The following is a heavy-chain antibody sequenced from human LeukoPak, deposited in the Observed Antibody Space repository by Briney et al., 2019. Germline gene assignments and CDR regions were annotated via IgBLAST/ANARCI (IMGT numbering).Heavy chain of an antibody. CDR3: AKDRGYYYGSGTYYTDY. V-gene: IGHV3-30*02. CDR2: IRYDGSHK. D-gene: IGHD3-10*01. Sequence: GGSLRLSCAASGFTFSSYGMHWVRQAPGKGLEWVTFIRYDGSHKYYADSVTGRFTISRDNSKNTLYLQMNSLRAEDTAVYYCAKDRGYYYGSGTYYTDYWGQGTLVTVSS. CDR1: GFTFSSYG. J-gene: IGHJ4*02.